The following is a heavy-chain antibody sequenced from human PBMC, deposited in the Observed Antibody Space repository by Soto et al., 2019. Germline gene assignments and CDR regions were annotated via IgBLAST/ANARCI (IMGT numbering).Heavy chain of an antibody. Sequence: GGSLRLSCAASGFTFSSYAMSWVRQAPGKGLGWVSAISGSGGSTYYADSVKGRFTISTXXXXXTXYXQXXXLRAXDTAVYYCASWGDFWSGLDYWGQGTLVTVSS. J-gene: IGHJ4*02. CDR3: ASWGDFWSGLDY. V-gene: IGHV3-23*01. CDR1: GFTFSSYA. CDR2: ISGSGGST. D-gene: IGHD3-3*01.